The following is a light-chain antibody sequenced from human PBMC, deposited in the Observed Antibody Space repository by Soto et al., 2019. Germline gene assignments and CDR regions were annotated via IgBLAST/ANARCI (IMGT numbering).Light chain of an antibody. CDR1: SRDVGGYNY. V-gene: IGLV2-14*01. CDR2: DVT. CDR3: GSYRSTTAV. Sequence: QSALTPPASVSGSPGQSITLSCTGTSRDVGGYNYVSWYQQHPGKAPNLMIYDVTNRPSGVSNRFSGSKSGNPASLTISGLQSEDEADYYCGSYRSTTAVFRTGTKLTVL. J-gene: IGLJ1*01.